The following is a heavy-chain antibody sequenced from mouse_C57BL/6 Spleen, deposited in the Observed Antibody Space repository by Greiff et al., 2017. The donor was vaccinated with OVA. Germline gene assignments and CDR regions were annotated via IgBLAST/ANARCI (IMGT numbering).Heavy chain of an antibody. J-gene: IGHJ3*01. CDR2: IRSKSNNYAT. V-gene: IGHV10-1*01. CDR1: GFSFNTYA. D-gene: IGHD1-1*01. Sequence: EVQRVESGGGLVQPKGSLKLSCAASGFSFNTYAMNWVRQAPGKGLEWVARIRSKSNNYATYYADSVKDRFTISRDDSESMLYLQMNNLKTEDTAMYYCVRPEYYGSSLTGFAYWGQGTLVTVSA. CDR3: VRPEYYGSSLTGFAY.